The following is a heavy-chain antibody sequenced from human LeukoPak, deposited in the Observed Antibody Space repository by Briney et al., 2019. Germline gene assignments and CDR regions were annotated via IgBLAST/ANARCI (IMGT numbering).Heavy chain of an antibody. V-gene: IGHV3-23*01. Sequence: PGGSLRLSCAASEFTFSSSVMSWVRQAPGKGLEWFSIISGSGDITNYGDSVKGRFTISRDNSKNTLFLEMNSLRVEDTAVYFCAKGGVSARRFDLWGQGTLVTVSS. D-gene: IGHD2-8*02. CDR3: AKGGVSARRFDL. CDR2: ISGSGDIT. J-gene: IGHJ4*02. CDR1: EFTFSSSV.